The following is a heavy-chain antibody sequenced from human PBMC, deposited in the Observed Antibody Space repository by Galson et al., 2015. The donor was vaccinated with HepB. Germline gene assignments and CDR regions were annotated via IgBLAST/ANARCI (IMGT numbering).Heavy chain of an antibody. Sequence: SLRLSCAASGFTFLNYGMHWVRQAPGKGLEWVSVISGNGASTYYTDSVKGRFTIFRDNSQNTVYLQMNSLRAEDTALYYCAKVVGGVTDAFDIWGQGTMVTVSS. CDR3: AKVVGGVTDAFDI. CDR1: GFTFLNYG. V-gene: IGHV3-23*01. D-gene: IGHD3-16*01. J-gene: IGHJ3*02. CDR2: ISGNGAST.